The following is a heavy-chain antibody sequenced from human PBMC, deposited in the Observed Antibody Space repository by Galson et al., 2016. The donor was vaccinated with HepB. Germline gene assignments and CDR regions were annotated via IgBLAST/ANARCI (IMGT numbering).Heavy chain of an antibody. V-gene: IGHV1-18*01. CDR1: GYTFTSYG. CDR2: ISGYNGDT. Sequence: SVKVSCKASGYTFTSYGMSWVRQAPGQGLEWMGWISGYNGDTKYAQKLQGRVTMTTDTSTSTAFMELGSLRSDDTAMYYCARKGTAVAVDYWGQGTLVTVSS. CDR3: ARKGTAVAVDY. J-gene: IGHJ4*02. D-gene: IGHD6-19*01.